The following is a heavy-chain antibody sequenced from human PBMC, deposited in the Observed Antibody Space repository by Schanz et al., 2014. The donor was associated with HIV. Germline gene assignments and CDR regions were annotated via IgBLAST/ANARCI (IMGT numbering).Heavy chain of an antibody. Sequence: QVQLVESGGGVVQPGRSLRLSCTASGFTFSSYAIHWVRQPPGKGLEWVAIISYDGSIKKYADSVKGRFTISRDNSRDTLYLQMNSLRAEDTAVYYCAKSSRIYMAIVVEWGQGTLVTVSS. J-gene: IGHJ4*02. CDR1: GFTFSSYA. D-gene: IGHD2-15*01. CDR2: ISYDGSIK. V-gene: IGHV3-30-3*02. CDR3: AKSSRIYMAIVVE.